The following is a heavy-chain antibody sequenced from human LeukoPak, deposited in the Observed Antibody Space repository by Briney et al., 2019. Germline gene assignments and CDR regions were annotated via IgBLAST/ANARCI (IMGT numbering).Heavy chain of an antibody. J-gene: IGHJ6*03. Sequence: KCGESLKISCKSSEYSFTTYWIGWVRQMPVKGLEYMGITNPAKSDTRYSPSFQGQVTISADKSISTAYLQWSSLKASDTAIYYCARRPKTGYFYMDVWGKGTTVTVSS. D-gene: IGHD2/OR15-2a*01. CDR3: ARRPKTGYFYMDV. CDR2: TNPAKSDT. CDR1: EYSFTTYW. V-gene: IGHV5-51*01.